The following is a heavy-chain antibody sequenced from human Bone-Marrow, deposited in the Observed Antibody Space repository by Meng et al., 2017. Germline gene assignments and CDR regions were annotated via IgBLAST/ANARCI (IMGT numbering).Heavy chain of an antibody. D-gene: IGHD6-13*01. J-gene: IGHJ1*01. V-gene: IGHV3-30*04. Sequence: GGSLRLSCAASGFTFSSYAMHWVRQAPGKGLEWVAVISYDGSNKYYADSVKGRFTISRDNSKNTLYLQMNSLRAEDTAVYYCARDNSSSWYKECFQHWGQGTLVTVSS. CDR1: GFTFSSYA. CDR3: ARDNSSSWYKECFQH. CDR2: ISYDGSNK.